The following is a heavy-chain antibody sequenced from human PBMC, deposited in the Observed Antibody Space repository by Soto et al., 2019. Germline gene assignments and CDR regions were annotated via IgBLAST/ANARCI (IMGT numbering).Heavy chain of an antibody. CDR1: GGTFSSYA. V-gene: IGHV1-69*01. J-gene: IGHJ4*02. CDR3: ASFSTAGWLRRDYYFDY. CDR2: IIPIFGTA. D-gene: IGHD5-12*01. Sequence: QVQLVQSGAEVKKPGSSVKVSCKASGGTFSSYAISCVRQAPGQGLEWMGGIIPIFGTANYAQKFQGRVTITADESTSTAYMELSSLRSEDTAVYYCASFSTAGWLRRDYYFDYWGQGTLVTVSS.